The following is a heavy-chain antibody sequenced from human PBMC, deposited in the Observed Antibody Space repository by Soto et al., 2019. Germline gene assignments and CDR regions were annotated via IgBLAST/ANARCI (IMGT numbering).Heavy chain of an antibody. D-gene: IGHD3-16*01. V-gene: IGHV4-59*08. J-gene: IGHJ4*02. Sequence: QVQLQESGPGLVKPSETLSLTCTVSGDSISGYYWTWIRQPPGKRLEWIAYIYDSGTTNYHPSLKSRVTISRDTSKNQFSLKLSSVTAADTAVDYCAELGGRPGYYFDYWGQGTLVTVSS. CDR3: AELGGRPGYYFDY. CDR1: GDSISGYY. CDR2: IYDSGTT.